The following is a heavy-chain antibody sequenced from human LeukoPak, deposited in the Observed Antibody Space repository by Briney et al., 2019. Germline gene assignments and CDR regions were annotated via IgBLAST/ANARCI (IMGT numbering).Heavy chain of an antibody. D-gene: IGHD5-24*01. CDR1: GGSISNYY. Sequence: PSETLSLTCTVSGGSISNYYWSWIRQPPGKGLEWIGYIYYSGSTDYNPSLKSRVTISVDTSENHFSLMLTFATAADTAVYYCARSPSRDGYNNLILFENWGQGTLVTVSS. CDR3: ARSPSRDGYNNLILFEN. CDR2: IYYSGST. J-gene: IGHJ4*02. V-gene: IGHV4-59*08.